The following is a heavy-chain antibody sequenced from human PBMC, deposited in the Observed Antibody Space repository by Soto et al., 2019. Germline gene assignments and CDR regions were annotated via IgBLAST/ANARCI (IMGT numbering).Heavy chain of an antibody. CDR1: GFTFSSNW. J-gene: IGHJ3*02. CDR2: INNDGSST. Sequence: GGSLRLSCAASGFTFSSNWMHWVRQAPGKGLVWLSRINNDGSSTRYADSVKGRFTISRDNAKNTLHLQMDSLRAEDTAVYYCARTFITYSGSVSYFHDAFDIWGQGTMVTVSS. D-gene: IGHD3-10*01. CDR3: ARTFITYSGSVSYFHDAFDI. V-gene: IGHV3-74*01.